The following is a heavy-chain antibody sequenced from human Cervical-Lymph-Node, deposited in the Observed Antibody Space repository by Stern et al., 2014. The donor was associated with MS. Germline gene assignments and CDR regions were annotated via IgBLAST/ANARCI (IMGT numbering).Heavy chain of an antibody. CDR3: ARPAAARYFDY. CDR2: NSYDGSGQ. J-gene: IGHJ4*02. Sequence: VQLVESGGGVVQPGRSLRLSCATSGFTFGRHSMHWVRQAPGKGLEWVASNSYDGSGQHYADSVKGRFTISRSNSNNTLYLQMNSLRVEDTAMYYCARPAAARYFDYWGQGSQVTVSS. V-gene: IGHV3-30-3*01. D-gene: IGHD6-25*01. CDR1: GFTFGRHS.